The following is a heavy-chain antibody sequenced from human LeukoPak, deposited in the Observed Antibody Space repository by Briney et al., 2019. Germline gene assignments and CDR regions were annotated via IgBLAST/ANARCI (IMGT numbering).Heavy chain of an antibody. CDR3: ARGGYSYGPNFDY. D-gene: IGHD5-18*01. Sequence: SVKVSCEASGGTFSSYAISWGRQAPGQGLEWMGGIIPIFGTANYAQKFQGRVTITADESTSTAYMELSSLRSEDTAVYYCARGGYSYGPNFDYWGQGTLVTVSS. J-gene: IGHJ4*02. CDR1: GGTFSSYA. CDR2: IIPIFGTA. V-gene: IGHV1-69*13.